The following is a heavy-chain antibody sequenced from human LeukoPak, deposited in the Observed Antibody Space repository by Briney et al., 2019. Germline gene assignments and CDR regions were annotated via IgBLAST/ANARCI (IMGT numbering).Heavy chain of an antibody. V-gene: IGHV4-59*01. D-gene: IGHD3-16*02. CDR1: GGSISSYY. J-gene: IGHJ4*02. Sequence: SETLSLTCTVSGGSISSYYWSWIRQPPGKGLEWIGYIYYSGSTNYNPSLKSRVTISVDTSKNQFSLKPSSVTAADTAVYYCARAYGQLRLGELSYYFDYWGQGTLVTVSS. CDR2: IYYSGST. CDR3: ARAYGQLRLGELSYYFDY.